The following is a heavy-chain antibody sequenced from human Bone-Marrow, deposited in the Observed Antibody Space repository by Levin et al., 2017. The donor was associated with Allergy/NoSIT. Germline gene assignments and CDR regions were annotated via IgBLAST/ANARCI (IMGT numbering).Heavy chain of an antibody. CDR2: INNNGGMT. CDR1: GFTFSNYA. CDR3: ARWTRVRDFES. Sequence: GGSLRLSCAASGFTFSNYAMHWVRQAPGKGLEYVSGINNNGGMTHYASSVRGRFTISRDNSKNTLYLQMDNLRTEDMAIYYCARWTRVRDFESWGQGTLVIVSS. V-gene: IGHV3-64*01. D-gene: IGHD3-3*01. J-gene: IGHJ4*02.